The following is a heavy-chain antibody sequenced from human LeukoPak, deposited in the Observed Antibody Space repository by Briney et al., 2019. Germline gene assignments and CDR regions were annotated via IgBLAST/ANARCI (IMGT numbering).Heavy chain of an antibody. V-gene: IGHV3-33*08. CDR1: GFTFSNYG. D-gene: IGHD6-13*01. CDR2: IWYDGSNK. CDR3: ARVQYSSNLYGMDV. Sequence: QPGGSLRLSCAASGFTFSNYGMHWVRQAPGKGLEWVAVIWYDGSNKYYADSVKGRFTVSRDNSKNTLYLQMNSLRVEDTAVYYCARVQYSSNLYGMDVWGQGTTVTVSS. J-gene: IGHJ6*02.